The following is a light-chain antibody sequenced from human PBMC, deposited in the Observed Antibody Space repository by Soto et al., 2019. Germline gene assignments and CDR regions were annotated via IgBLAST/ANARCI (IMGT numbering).Light chain of an antibody. CDR2: AAS. Sequence: DIPMTQSPSSLSASVGDRVTITCRASQGISNFLAWYQQKPGKVPKLLIYAASTLQSGVPSRFSGSGSGTDFTLTSSSLQPVDVATYYCQKYNNAPHTFGQGTQLEIK. V-gene: IGKV1-27*01. CDR3: QKYNNAPHT. J-gene: IGKJ2*01. CDR1: QGISNF.